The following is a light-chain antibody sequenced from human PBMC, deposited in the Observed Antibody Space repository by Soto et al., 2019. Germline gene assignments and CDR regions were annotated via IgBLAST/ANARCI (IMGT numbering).Light chain of an antibody. Sequence: DIQMPQSPSSLSVFVGDTVTITCRAGQTFNNYLNWYQHKPGKVPKLLIYAASALQSGVPSRFVGTSSGTDFTLTIINLQPEDSGIYYCQQSYSSLQTFGQGTKLEI. V-gene: IGKV1-39*01. CDR1: QTFNNY. J-gene: IGKJ2*01. CDR3: QQSYSSLQT. CDR2: AAS.